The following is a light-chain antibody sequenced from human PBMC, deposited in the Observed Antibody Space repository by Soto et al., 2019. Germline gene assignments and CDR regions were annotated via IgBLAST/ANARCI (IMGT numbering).Light chain of an antibody. Sequence: DIQMTQSPSSLSASVGDRVTITCRASQSISGFLNWYQQKPGKAPNLLIYATSSLQSGVPSRFSGSGSGTDFTLTISSLQPEDSATYYCQQSYSTLWTFGQGTKVEIK. J-gene: IGKJ1*01. CDR3: QQSYSTLWT. CDR2: ATS. CDR1: QSISGF. V-gene: IGKV1-39*01.